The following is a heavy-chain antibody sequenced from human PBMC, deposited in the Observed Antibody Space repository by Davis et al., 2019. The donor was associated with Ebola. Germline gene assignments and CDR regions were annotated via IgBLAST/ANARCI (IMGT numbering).Heavy chain of an antibody. D-gene: IGHD6-6*01. Sequence: NVQGRVTMTRNTSITTAYMELSSLRSEDTAVYYCATSIEAAPFDYWGQGTLVTVSS. V-gene: IGHV1-8*01. J-gene: IGHJ4*02. CDR3: ATSIEAAPFDY.